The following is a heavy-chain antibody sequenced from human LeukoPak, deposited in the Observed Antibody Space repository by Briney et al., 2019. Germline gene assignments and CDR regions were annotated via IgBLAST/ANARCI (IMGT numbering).Heavy chain of an antibody. CDR2: ISAYNGNT. J-gene: IGHJ4*02. CDR1: GYTFTSYG. V-gene: IGHV1-18*01. Sequence: ASVKVSCKASGYTFTSYGISWVRQAPGQGLEWMGWISAYNGNTNYAQKLQGRVTMTTDTSTSTAYMELRSLRSDDTAVYYCARVTGGSGSYYKVRRFDYWGQGTLVTVSS. CDR3: ARVTGGSGSYYKVRRFDY. D-gene: IGHD3-10*01.